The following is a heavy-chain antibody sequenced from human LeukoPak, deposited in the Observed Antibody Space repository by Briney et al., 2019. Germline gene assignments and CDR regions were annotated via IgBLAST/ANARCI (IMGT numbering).Heavy chain of an antibody. CDR1: GGSFSGYY. CDR3: AREYCSGGSCYGAVDY. V-gene: IGHV4-34*01. CDR2: INHSGST. D-gene: IGHD2-15*01. Sequence: SETLSLTCAVYGGSFSGYYWSWIRQPPGKGLEWIGEINHSGSTNYNLSLKSRVTISVDTSKNQFSLKLSSVTAADTAVYYCAREYCSGGSCYGAVDYWGQGTLVTVSS. J-gene: IGHJ4*02.